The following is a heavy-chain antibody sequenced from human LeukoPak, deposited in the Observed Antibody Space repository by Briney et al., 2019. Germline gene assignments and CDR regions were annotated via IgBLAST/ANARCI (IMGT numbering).Heavy chain of an antibody. CDR1: GGTFSSYA. V-gene: IGHV1-69*04. CDR2: IIPILGIA. D-gene: IGHD3-22*01. Sequence: SVKLSCKASGGTFSSYAISWVRQAPGQGLEWMGRIIPILGIANYAQKFQGRVTITADKSTSTAYMERSSLRSEDTAAYYCASLNAYYDSSGYDYWGQGTLVTVSS. J-gene: IGHJ4*02. CDR3: ASLNAYYDSSGYDY.